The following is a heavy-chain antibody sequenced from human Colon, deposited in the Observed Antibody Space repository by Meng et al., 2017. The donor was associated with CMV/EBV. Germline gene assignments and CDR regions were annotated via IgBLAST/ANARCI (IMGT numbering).Heavy chain of an antibody. CDR2: MDPGSGNS. Sequence: KVWFKASGYSVASYDLNWVRLTDGQGLEWVAWMDPGSGNSTHAQRLQGRITLTRDTSTTTAYMELTNLRSEDTAVYFCARGNSWFVYWGQGTLVTVSS. D-gene: IGHD3-10*01. J-gene: IGHJ4*02. CDR3: ARGNSWFVY. V-gene: IGHV1-8*01. CDR1: GYSVASYD.